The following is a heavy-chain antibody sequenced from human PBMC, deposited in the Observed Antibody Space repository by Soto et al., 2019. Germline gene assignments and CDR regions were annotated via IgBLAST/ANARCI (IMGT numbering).Heavy chain of an antibody. Sequence: SETLSLTCTVSGGSISSNYWTWIRQPPGKGLEWIGYVYNSGSTNYSPSLKSRVTISEDTSKSQFSLKVNSMTAADTAVYYCARYRREAVAGYTLDNWGQGILVTVSS. CDR2: VYNSGST. J-gene: IGHJ4*02. D-gene: IGHD6-13*01. CDR1: GGSISSNY. CDR3: ARYRREAVAGYTLDN. V-gene: IGHV4-59*01.